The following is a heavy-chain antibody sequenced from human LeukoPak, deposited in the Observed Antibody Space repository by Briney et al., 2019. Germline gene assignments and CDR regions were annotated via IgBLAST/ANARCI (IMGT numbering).Heavy chain of an antibody. J-gene: IGHJ5*02. V-gene: IGHV1-2*02. CDR2: INPNSGGT. CDR1: GYTFTGYY. CDR3: ARVDRYCSGGSCYEWVSWFDP. D-gene: IGHD2-15*01. Sequence: ASVKVSCKASGYTFTGYYMHWVRQAPGQGLEWMGWINPNSGGTNYAQKFQGRVTMTRDTSISTAYMELSRLRSDDTAVYYCARVDRYCSGGSCYEWVSWFDPWGQGTLVTVSS.